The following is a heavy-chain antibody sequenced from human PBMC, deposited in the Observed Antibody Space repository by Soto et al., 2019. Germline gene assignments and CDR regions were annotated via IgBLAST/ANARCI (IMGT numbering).Heavy chain of an antibody. CDR1: GASITSTTYF. V-gene: IGHV4-39*01. CDR3: AKNLTRKGRFDY. J-gene: IGHJ4*02. Sequence: KTSETLSLTCTLSGASITSTTYFWAWIRQPPGKGLEWVGSIYYIGKTHYNPSLKSRVTISVDGSKNQFSLQMTSVTAADTAVYYCAKNLTRKGRFDYSGQGALLPLSS. CDR2: IYYIGKT. D-gene: IGHD2-2*01.